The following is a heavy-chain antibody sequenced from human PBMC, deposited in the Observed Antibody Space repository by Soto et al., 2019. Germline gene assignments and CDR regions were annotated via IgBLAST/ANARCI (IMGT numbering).Heavy chain of an antibody. CDR1: GGSVSSSNW. V-gene: IGHV4-4*02. D-gene: IGHD1-26*01. Sequence: QVQLQESGPGLVKPSGTLSLTCTVSGGSVSSSNWWNWVRQSPGKGLEWIGEAHHSGRTNYNPSLXGXAXIXXDKSKNHFSLKLSSVTAADTAVYYCARSEATGLDYWGQGTLVTVSS. CDR2: AHHSGRT. CDR3: ARSEATGLDY. J-gene: IGHJ4*02.